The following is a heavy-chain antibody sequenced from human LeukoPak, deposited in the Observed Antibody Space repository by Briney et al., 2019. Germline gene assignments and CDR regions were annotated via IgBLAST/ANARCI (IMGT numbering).Heavy chain of an antibody. D-gene: IGHD3-22*01. CDR3: ARGRSRYYYDSSGYLDY. J-gene: IGHJ4*02. CDR2: ISGVGGTT. CDR1: GFTFSSYA. V-gene: IGHV3-23*01. Sequence: GGSLRLSCAASGFTFSSYAMSWVRQAPGKGLEWVSAISGVGGTTFYADSVKGRFTIARDNSKNTLYLQMNSLRAEDTAVYYCARGRSRYYYDSSGYLDYWGQGTLVTVSS.